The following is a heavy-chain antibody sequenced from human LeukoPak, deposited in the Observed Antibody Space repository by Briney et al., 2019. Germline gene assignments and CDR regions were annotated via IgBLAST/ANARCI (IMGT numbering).Heavy chain of an antibody. J-gene: IGHJ4*02. CDR3: ARDLSEDIVVVPAAMAPDY. Sequence: ASVKVSCKASGYTFTGYYMHWVRQAPGQGLEWMGIINPSGGSTSYAQKFQGRVTMTRDTSTSTVYMELSSLRSEDTAVYYCARDLSEDIVVVPAAMAPDYWGQGTLVTVSS. D-gene: IGHD2-2*01. CDR2: INPSGGST. CDR1: GYTFTGYY. V-gene: IGHV1-46*01.